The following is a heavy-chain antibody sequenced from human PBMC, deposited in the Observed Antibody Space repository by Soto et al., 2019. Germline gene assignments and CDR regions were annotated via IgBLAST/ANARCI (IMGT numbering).Heavy chain of an antibody. CDR3: ARPDFGDYWYFDL. V-gene: IGHV1-69*08. D-gene: IGHD4-17*01. Sequence: QDQLVQSGAEVKKPGSSVKVSCKAFGGPFSSHTFSWVRQAPGQGLEWMGRIIPALGTTTYAQTFQGRVTITADDSVTTVYMELNSLRTEDTAVYYCARPDFGDYWYFDLWGRGTLVTVSS. CDR1: GGPFSSHT. CDR2: IIPALGTT. J-gene: IGHJ2*01.